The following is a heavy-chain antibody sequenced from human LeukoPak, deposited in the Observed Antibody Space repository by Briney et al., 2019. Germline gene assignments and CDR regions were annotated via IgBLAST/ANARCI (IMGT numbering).Heavy chain of an antibody. Sequence: PGGSLRLSGAASGFTFSDYYMTWIRQAPGKGLECVSYISSSSDYTNYPDSVKGRFSISRDNAKNSVYLQMNSLRAEDTAVYYCARLMGERSLFDYWGQGVLVTVSS. V-gene: IGHV3-11*06. CDR2: ISSSSDYT. CDR3: ARLMGERSLFDY. J-gene: IGHJ4*02. D-gene: IGHD1-26*01. CDR1: GFTFSDYY.